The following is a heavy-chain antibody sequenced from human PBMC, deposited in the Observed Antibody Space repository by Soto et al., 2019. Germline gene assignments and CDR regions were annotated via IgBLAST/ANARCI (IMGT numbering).Heavy chain of an antibody. J-gene: IGHJ6*02. CDR1: GDSINNYY. CDR2: IYDSEST. Sequence: QVQLQESGPGLVKPSETLSLTCTVSGDSINNYYWTWIRQPPGKGLEWIGYIYDSESTSYNPSLKSRLTISVDTSKNQFSLKLKSVTAADTAVYYCARGTKYYYQGMDVWGQGTTVTVSS. V-gene: IGHV4-59*01. CDR3: ARGTKYYYQGMDV.